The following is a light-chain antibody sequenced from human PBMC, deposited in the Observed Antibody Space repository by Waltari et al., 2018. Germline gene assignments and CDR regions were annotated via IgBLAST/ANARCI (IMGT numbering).Light chain of an antibody. J-gene: IGLJ3*02. CDR1: SIGVGRYTL. CDR3: SSYTGSTTPRV. CDR2: EGN. V-gene: IGLV2-23*01. Sequence: QSALTQPASVSGSPGQSIILSCTETSIGVGRYTLVSWYHKHPGKAPKVIIYEGNKRPSELSNRFSGSKSGNTASLTISGLQAEDEADYYCSSYTGSTTPRVFGGGTKLTVL.